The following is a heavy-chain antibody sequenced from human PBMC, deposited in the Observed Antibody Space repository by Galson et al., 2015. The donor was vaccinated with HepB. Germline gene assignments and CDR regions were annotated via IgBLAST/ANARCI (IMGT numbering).Heavy chain of an antibody. CDR2: IYYSGST. V-gene: IGHV4-59*01. CDR3: ARRHCSSTSCPMDV. D-gene: IGHD2-2*01. CDR1: GGSISSYY. Sequence: SETLSLTCTVSGGSISSYYWSWIRQPPGNGLEWIGYIYYSGSTNYNPSLKSRVTISVDTSKNQFSLKLTSVTAADTAVYYCARRHCSSTSCPMDVWGKGTTVTVSS. J-gene: IGHJ6*03.